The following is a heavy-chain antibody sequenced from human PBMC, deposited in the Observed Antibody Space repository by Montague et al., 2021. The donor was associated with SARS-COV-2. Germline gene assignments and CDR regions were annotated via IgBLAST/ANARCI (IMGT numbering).Heavy chain of an antibody. CDR1: GDSVSTYGVA. D-gene: IGHD3-10*01. CDR2: TIYTGSAWYN. CDR3: ARHSYRTFDF. J-gene: IGHJ4*02. Sequence: CVISGDSVSTYGVAWDWIRQSPSRGLEWLGMTIYTGSAWYNEYAESVKGRITINPDTPKNQFSLHLTSVTPEHTAVYYCARHSYRTFDFWGQGTLVTVSS. V-gene: IGHV6-1*01.